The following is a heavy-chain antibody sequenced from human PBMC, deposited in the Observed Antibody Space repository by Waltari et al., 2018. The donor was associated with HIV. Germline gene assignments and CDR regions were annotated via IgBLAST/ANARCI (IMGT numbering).Heavy chain of an antibody. D-gene: IGHD3-3*01. Sequence: QVQLVESGGGLVKPGGSLTLSCAASGFTFSEYYMSWIRQAPGKGLEGLSYISSSGGTTYYAESVRGRFTISRDSAKHSLFLQMNSLRAEDTAVYYCVRDNHDFWSGHYFDSWGQGTLVTVSS. CDR3: VRDNHDFWSGHYFDS. V-gene: IGHV3-11*01. CDR1: GFTFSEYY. J-gene: IGHJ4*02. CDR2: ISSSGGTT.